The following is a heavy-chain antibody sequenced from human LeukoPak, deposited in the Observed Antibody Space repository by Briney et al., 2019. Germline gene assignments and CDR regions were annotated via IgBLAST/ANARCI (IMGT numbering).Heavy chain of an antibody. D-gene: IGHD5-24*01. V-gene: IGHV3-21*04. J-gene: IGHJ4*02. CDR2: ISSSSSYI. Sequence: PGGSLRLSCAASGFTFSSYSMNWVRQAPGKGLEWVSSISSSSSYIYYADSVKGRFTISRDNSKNTLYLQMNSLRAEDTAVYYCAKAYRKVATIERDYWGQGTLVTVSS. CDR1: GFTFSSYS. CDR3: AKAYRKVATIERDY.